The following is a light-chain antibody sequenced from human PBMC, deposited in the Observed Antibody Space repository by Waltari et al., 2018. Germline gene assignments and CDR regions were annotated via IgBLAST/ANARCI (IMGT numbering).Light chain of an antibody. CDR3: QQRSNWPVT. V-gene: IGKV3-11*01. CDR2: EAS. CDR1: QSVSSY. J-gene: IGKJ2*01. Sequence: EIVLTQSPATLSLSPGESATLSCRASQSVSSYLAWYQQKPGQAPRLLIYEASNRATGIPARSGGRWSGTDFTLTISSLEPEDFAVYYCQQRSNWPVTFGQGTKLEIK.